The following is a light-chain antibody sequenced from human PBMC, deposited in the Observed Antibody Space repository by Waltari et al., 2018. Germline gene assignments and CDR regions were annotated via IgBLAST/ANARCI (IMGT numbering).Light chain of an antibody. CDR2: WAS. Sequence: DIVMTQSPDSLAVSLGERATINSHSSQSVLHRSNMRNHLAWYQHQRGQPPNLIIYWASTRESGVPDRFSGSGSGTDFTLTINSLQPEDAAVYYCQQYYTSPALTFGGGTTVEIK. V-gene: IGKV4-1*01. CDR1: QSVLHRSNMRNH. CDR3: QQYYTSPALT. J-gene: IGKJ4*01.